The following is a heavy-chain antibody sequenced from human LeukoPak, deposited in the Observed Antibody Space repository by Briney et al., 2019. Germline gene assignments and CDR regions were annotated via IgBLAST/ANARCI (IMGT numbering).Heavy chain of an antibody. V-gene: IGHV4-38-2*02. D-gene: IGHD1-26*01. CDR2: IYRSGST. Sequence: PSETLTLTCTVSGYSISSGHYWGWLRQPPGDGLEWIGTIYRSGSTYSNPSLRGRVTISVDTSKNQFSLKLSSVTAADTAVYYCARTGAGYYYYYMDVWGKGTTVTVSS. J-gene: IGHJ6*03. CDR3: ARTGAGYYYYYMDV. CDR1: GYSISSGHY.